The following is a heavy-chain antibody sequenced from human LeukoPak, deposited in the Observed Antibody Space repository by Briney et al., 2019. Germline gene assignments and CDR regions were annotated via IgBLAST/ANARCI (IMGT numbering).Heavy chain of an antibody. CDR1: GFTFSNAW. Sequence: GGSLRLSCAASGFTFSNAWMSWVRQAPGKGLEWVGRIKSKTDGGTTDYAAPVKGRFTISRDDSKNTLYLQMNSLKTEDTAVYYCTTDHFAEQPVRNYWGQGTLVTVSS. CDR2: IKSKTDGGTT. CDR3: TTDHFAEQPVRNY. V-gene: IGHV3-15*01. D-gene: IGHD6-6*01. J-gene: IGHJ4*02.